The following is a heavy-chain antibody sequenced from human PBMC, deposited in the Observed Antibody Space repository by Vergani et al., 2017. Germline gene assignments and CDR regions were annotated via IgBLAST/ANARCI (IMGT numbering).Heavy chain of an antibody. Sequence: EVQLVESGGGLVQPGGSLRLSCAASGFTFSSYEMNWVRQAPGKGLGGVSYISSSGSTIYYADAVKGRFTISRDNAKNSLYRQMNSLRAEDTAVYYWASILGRAFDIWGQGTMVTVSS. CDR3: ASILGRAFDI. CDR2: ISSSGSTI. CDR1: GFTFSSYE. J-gene: IGHJ3*02. V-gene: IGHV3-48*03. D-gene: IGHD7-27*01.